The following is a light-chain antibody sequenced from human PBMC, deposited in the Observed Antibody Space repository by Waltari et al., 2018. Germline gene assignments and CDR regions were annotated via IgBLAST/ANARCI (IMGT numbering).Light chain of an antibody. Sequence: DIQMTQSPSSLSVSVGDRVTITCQASQDISNYLNWYQQKPGKAPKLLIYLASSLETGVPSRFSGSRSGTPFTFTISSMQPEDIATYYCQQYDNLPVTFGGGTKVEIK. CDR1: QDISNY. CDR2: LAS. CDR3: QQYDNLPVT. J-gene: IGKJ4*01. V-gene: IGKV1-33*01.